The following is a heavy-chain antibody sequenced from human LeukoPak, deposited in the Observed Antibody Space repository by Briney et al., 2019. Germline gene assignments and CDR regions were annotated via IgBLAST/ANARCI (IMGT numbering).Heavy chain of an antibody. CDR3: AATVDYCSGGSCNNHYYGMDV. V-gene: IGHV1-58*02. D-gene: IGHD2-15*01. Sequence: GASVKVSCKASGFTFTSSAMQWVRQARGQRLEWIGWIVVGSGNTNYAQKFQERVTITRDMSARTVYMELSSLRSEDTAVYYCAATVDYCSGGSCNNHYYGMDVWGQGTTVTVS. J-gene: IGHJ6*02. CDR2: IVVGSGNT. CDR1: GFTFTSSA.